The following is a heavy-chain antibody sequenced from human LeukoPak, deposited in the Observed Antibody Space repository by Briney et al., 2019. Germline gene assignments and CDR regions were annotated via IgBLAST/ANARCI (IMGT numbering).Heavy chain of an antibody. CDR3: ATTEKNRYYINL. J-gene: IGHJ6*01. Sequence: SQTLSLTCTVSGGSISFGGYYWRWIRQLPGKGLEWIGYMYDREKTDYNPSLRSRVIISLDTSKNQFSLKLNSVTAADTAVYFCATTEKNRYYINLWGPGTTVIVSS. D-gene: IGHD2-21*01. CDR1: GGSISFGGYY. V-gene: IGHV4-31*03. CDR2: MYDREKT.